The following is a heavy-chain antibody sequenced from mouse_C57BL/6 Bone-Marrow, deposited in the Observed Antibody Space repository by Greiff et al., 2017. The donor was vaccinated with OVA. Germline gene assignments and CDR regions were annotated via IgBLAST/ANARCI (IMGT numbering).Heavy chain of an antibody. V-gene: IGHV1-20*01. CDR3: ARWGYGSSYFDY. CDR2: INPYNGDT. Sequence: EVQLQQSGPELVKPGDSVKISCKASGYSFTGYFMNWVMQSHGKSLEWIGRINPYNGDTFYNQKFKGKATLTVDKSSSTAHMELRSLTSEDSAVYYCARWGYGSSYFDYWGQGTTLTVSS. J-gene: IGHJ2*01. D-gene: IGHD1-1*01. CDR1: GYSFTGYF.